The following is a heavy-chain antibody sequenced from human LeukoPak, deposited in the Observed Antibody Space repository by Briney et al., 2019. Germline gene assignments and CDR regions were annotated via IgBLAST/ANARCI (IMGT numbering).Heavy chain of an antibody. D-gene: IGHD3-10*01. CDR1: GYTFTSYV. CDR2: ISAYNGNK. CDR3: SSGSSYFDD. V-gene: IGHV1-18*01. Sequence: GASVKVSCKASGYTFTSYVISWVRPAPGQGLEWMGWISAYNGNKNYAPKLQGRVTMTTDTSTSTAYMELRSLRSDETAVYYCSSGSSYFDDWGQGTLVTVSS. J-gene: IGHJ4*02.